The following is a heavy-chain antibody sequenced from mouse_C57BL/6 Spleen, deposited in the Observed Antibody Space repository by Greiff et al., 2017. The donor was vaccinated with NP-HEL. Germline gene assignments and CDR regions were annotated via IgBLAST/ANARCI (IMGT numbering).Heavy chain of an antibody. CDR2: IDPSDSET. D-gene: IGHD2-4*01. Sequence: VQLQQPGAELVRPGSSVKLSCKASGYTFTSSWMHWVKQRPIQGLEWIGNIDPSDSETHYNQKFKDKATLTVDKSSSTAYMQLSSLTSEDSAVYYCARADYGRDYFDYWGQGTTLTVSS. CDR1: GYTFTSSW. V-gene: IGHV1-52*01. J-gene: IGHJ2*01. CDR3: ARADYGRDYFDY.